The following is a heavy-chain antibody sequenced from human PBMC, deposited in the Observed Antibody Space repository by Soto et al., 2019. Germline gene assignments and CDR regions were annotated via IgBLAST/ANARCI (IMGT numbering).Heavy chain of an antibody. CDR2: IYHSGST. J-gene: IGHJ4*02. Sequence: PSETLSLTCAVSGGSISSSNWWSWVRQPPGKGLEWIGEIYHSGSTNYNPSLKSRVTISVDKSKNQFSLKLSSVTAADTAVYYCATYGASGMATTTFDYWGQGTLVTVSS. CDR3: ATYGASGMATTTFDY. D-gene: IGHD1-26*01. V-gene: IGHV4-4*02. CDR1: GGSISSSNW.